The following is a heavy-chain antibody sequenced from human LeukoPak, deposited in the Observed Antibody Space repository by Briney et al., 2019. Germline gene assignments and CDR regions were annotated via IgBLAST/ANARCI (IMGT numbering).Heavy chain of an antibody. D-gene: IGHD4-17*01. CDR2: IYYSGST. V-gene: IGHV4-39*01. J-gene: IGHJ3*02. CDR1: GGSISSSTYY. CDR3: ARHFDNGDYKKTFDI. Sequence: PSETLSLTCTVSGGSISSSTYYWGWIRQPPGKGLEWIGSIYYSGSTYYNPSLKSRATISADTSKNHFSLKLSSVTAADTAVYYCARHFDNGDYKKTFDIWGQGTMVTVSS.